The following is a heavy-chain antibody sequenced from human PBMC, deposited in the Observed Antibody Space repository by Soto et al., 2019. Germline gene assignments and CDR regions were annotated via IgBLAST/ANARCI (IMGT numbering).Heavy chain of an antibody. CDR3: ARAPSPEIAVAGTWFDY. D-gene: IGHD6-19*01. CDR1: GFTFSSYW. J-gene: IGHJ4*02. CDR2: INSDGSST. V-gene: IGHV3-74*01. Sequence: GGSLRLSCAASGFTFSSYWMHWVRQAPGKGLVWVSRINSDGSSTSYADSVKGRFTISRDNAKNTLYLQMNSLRAEDTAVYYCARAPSPEIAVAGTWFDYWGQGTLVTVS.